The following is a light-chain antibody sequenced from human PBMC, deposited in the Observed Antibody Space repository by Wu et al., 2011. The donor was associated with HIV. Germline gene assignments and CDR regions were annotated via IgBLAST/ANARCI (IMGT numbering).Light chain of an antibody. J-gene: IGKJ5*01. CDR2: ASS. CDR1: SVNSL. Sequence: SVNSLLAWYQHKPGQAPRLLIYASSQKPPGIPARFSGRGSGTDFTLTISSLEPEDSAVYFCQQYVSSPTFGQGTRLEIK. V-gene: IGKV3-11*01. CDR3: QQYVSSPT.